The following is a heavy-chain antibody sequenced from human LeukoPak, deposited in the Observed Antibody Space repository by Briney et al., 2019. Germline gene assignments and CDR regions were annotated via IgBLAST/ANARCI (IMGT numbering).Heavy chain of an antibody. V-gene: IGHV3-7*01. CDR3: ARDRNYYDSSGYYNFIDY. D-gene: IGHD3-22*01. CDR2: IKQDGSEK. CDR1: GFTFSSYW. Sequence: GGSLRLSCAASGFTFSSYWMSWVRQAPGKGLEWVANIKQDGSEKYYVDSVKGRFTISRDNAKSSLYLQMNSLRAEDTAVYYCARDRNYYDSSGYYNFIDYWGQGTLVTVSS. J-gene: IGHJ4*02.